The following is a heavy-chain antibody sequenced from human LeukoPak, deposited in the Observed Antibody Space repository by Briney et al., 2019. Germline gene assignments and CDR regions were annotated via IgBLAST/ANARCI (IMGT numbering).Heavy chain of an antibody. CDR2: ISGSGGRT. D-gene: IGHD3-22*01. J-gene: IGHJ4*02. V-gene: IGHV3-23*01. CDR3: AKAYDNSGHILRYSDC. CDR1: GFTFSSYA. Sequence: PGGSLRLSCAASGFTFSSYAMSGVRQAPGKGLEWVSGISGSGGRTWLADSVKGHFTISRDNSKKTLYLQMNSLRAKDTAVYFCAKAYDNSGHILRYSDCWGQGTLVTVSS.